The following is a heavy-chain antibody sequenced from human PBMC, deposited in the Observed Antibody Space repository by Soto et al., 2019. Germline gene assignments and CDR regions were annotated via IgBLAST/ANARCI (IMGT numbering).Heavy chain of an antibody. V-gene: IGHV1-24*01. CDR1: GYTLTELS. J-gene: IGHJ6*03. CDR3: ATGGAQQMAARPFPYYRDV. D-gene: IGHD2-8*01. Sequence: ASVKVSCKVSGYTLTELSMHWVRQAPGKGLEWMGGFDPEDGETIYAQKFQGRVTMTEDTSTDTAYMELSSLRSEDTAVYYCATGGAQQMAARPFPYYRDVGGKGTTFTVSS. CDR2: FDPEDGET.